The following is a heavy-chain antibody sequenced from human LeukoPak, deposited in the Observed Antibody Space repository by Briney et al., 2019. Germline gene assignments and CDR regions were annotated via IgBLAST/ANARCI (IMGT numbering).Heavy chain of an antibody. Sequence: GGSLRLSCAASGFTFGSYAMSWVRQAPGKGLEWVAFIRYDGSNKYYADSVKGRFTISRDNSKNTLYLQMNSLRAEDTAVYYCAKDLDAAAMKYYFDYWGQGTLVTVSS. V-gene: IGHV3-30*02. CDR1: GFTFGSYA. CDR3: AKDLDAAAMKYYFDY. CDR2: IRYDGSNK. J-gene: IGHJ4*02. D-gene: IGHD2-2*01.